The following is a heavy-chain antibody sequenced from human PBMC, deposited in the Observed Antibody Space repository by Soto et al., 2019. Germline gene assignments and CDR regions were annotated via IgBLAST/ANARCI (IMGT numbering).Heavy chain of an antibody. CDR1: GYTFIDSA. J-gene: IGHJ4*02. V-gene: IGHV1-3*01. D-gene: IGHD4-4*01. CDR3: ARELPTTHYFDY. Sequence: ASVKVSCKASGYTFIDSAMHWVRQAPGQRPEWMGWIHAGNGDTRYSQKFQGRFTITRDTSASTVYMDLSSLSSEDTAVYYCARELPTTHYFDYWGQGALVTVSS. CDR2: IHAGNGDT.